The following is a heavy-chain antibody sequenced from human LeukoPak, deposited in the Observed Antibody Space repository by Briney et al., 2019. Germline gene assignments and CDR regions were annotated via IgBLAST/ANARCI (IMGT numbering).Heavy chain of an antibody. J-gene: IGHJ4*02. Sequence: GGSLRLSCAASGFTFSSYWMSWVRQAPGKGLEWVANIKQDGSEKYYVDSVKGRFTISRDNAKNSLYLQMNSLRAEDTAVYYCARDRGCSSTSCFHHTFDYWGQGTLVTVSS. CDR1: GFTFSSYW. CDR3: ARDRGCSSTSCFHHTFDY. V-gene: IGHV3-7*01. CDR2: IKQDGSEK. D-gene: IGHD2-2*01.